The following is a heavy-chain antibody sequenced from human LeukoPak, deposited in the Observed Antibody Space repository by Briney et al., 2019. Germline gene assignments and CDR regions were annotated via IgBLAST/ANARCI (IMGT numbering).Heavy chain of an antibody. V-gene: IGHV4-34*01. CDR2: INHSGST. Sequence: SETLSLTCAVYGGSFSGYYWSWIRQPPGKGLEWIGEINHSGSTNYNPSLKSRVTISVDTSKNQFSPKLSSVTAADTAVYYCARGTVVVVPAALTTFDPWGQGTLVTVSS. CDR3: ARGTVVVVPAALTTFDP. D-gene: IGHD2-2*01. CDR1: GGSFSGYY. J-gene: IGHJ5*02.